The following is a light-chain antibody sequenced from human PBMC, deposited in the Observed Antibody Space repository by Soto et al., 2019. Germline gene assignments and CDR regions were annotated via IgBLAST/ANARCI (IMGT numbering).Light chain of an antibody. Sequence: DIQMTQSPSSLSASVGDRVTITCRASQSISSYLNWYQQKPGKAPKLLIYAASSLQSGVPSRFSGSGSGTDCTLTISSLPHEDFATSYYQQSYSTPFTFGPGTKVDI. CDR2: AAS. CDR1: QSISSY. J-gene: IGKJ3*01. V-gene: IGKV1-39*01. CDR3: QQSYSTPFT.